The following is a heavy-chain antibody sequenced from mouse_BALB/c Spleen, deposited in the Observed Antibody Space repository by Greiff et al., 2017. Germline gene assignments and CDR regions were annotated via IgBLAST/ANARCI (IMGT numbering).Heavy chain of an antibody. D-gene: IGHD1-1*01. V-gene: IGHV5-6-5*01. J-gene: IGHJ3*01. CDR1: GFTFSSYA. CDR3: ARDITTVVEGFAY. Sequence: EVMVVESGGGLVKPGGSLKLSCAASGFTFSSYAMSWVRQTPEKRLEWVASISSGGSTYYPDSVKGRFTISRDNARNILYLQMSSLRSEDTAMYYCARDITTVVEGFAYWGQGTLVTVSA. CDR2: ISSGGST.